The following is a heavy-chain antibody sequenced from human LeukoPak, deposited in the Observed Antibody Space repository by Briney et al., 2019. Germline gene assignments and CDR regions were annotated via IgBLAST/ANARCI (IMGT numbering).Heavy chain of an antibody. CDR2: VYRGDGT. Sequence: GGSLRLSCAASGFTVSSNYMSWVRQAPGKGLEWVSVVYRGDGTKYADSVKGRFTISRDNSKNSLYLQMDSLRDEDTAVYYCARVKPEVEWFRVYYYYGMDVWGQGTTVSVSS. CDR1: GFTVSSNY. CDR3: ARVKPEVEWFRVYYYYGMDV. D-gene: IGHD3-3*01. J-gene: IGHJ6*02. V-gene: IGHV3-53*01.